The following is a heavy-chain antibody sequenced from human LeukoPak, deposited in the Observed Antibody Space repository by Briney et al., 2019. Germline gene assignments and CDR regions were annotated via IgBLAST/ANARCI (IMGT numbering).Heavy chain of an antibody. CDR2: IYSGGST. J-gene: IGHJ5*02. CDR1: GFTVSSNY. V-gene: IGHV3-53*01. Sequence: PGGSLRLSCAASGFTVSSNYMSWVRQAPGKGLEWVSVIYSGGSTYYADSVKGRFTISRDNSKNTLYLQMNSLRAEDTAVYYCARGQLWEPNWFDPWGQGTLVTVSS. D-gene: IGHD5-18*01. CDR3: ARGQLWEPNWFDP.